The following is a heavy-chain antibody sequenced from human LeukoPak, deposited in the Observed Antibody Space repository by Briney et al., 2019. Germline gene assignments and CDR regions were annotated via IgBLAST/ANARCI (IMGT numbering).Heavy chain of an antibody. Sequence: ASVKVSCKASGYTFTSSDINWVRQATGQGFEWMGWMNPDSGNTGYAQKFQGRVTMARNTSISTAYMELSSLRSEDTAVYYCAREGYYYGSGSYPYGYWGQGTLVTVSS. D-gene: IGHD3-10*01. J-gene: IGHJ4*02. CDR1: GYTFTSSD. V-gene: IGHV1-8*01. CDR3: AREGYYYGSGSYPYGY. CDR2: MNPDSGNT.